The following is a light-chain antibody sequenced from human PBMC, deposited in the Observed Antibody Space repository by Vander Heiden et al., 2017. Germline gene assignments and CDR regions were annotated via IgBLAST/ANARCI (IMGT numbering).Light chain of an antibody. Sequence: QSVLTQPPSVSGAPGQRVPISCTGSSSNFGAGYDVHWYQQLPGTAPKLLIYGNSNRPSGVPDRFSGSKSGTSASLAITGLQAEDEADYYCQSYDSSLSGPVVFGGGTKLTVL. CDR3: QSYDSSLSGPVV. V-gene: IGLV1-40*01. CDR2: GNS. J-gene: IGLJ2*01. CDR1: SSNFGAGYD.